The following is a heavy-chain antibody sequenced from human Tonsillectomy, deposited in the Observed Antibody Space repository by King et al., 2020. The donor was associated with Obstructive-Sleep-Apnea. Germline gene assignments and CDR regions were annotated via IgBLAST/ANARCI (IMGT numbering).Heavy chain of an antibody. CDR1: EFTFSNYA. CDR3: AKVGCSGGSCYTLDY. V-gene: IGHV3-23*04. Sequence: VQLVESGGALVQPGGSLRLSCAASEFTFSNYAMSWVRQAPGKGLEWVSGISGSGGSTYYADSVKGRFTISRDNSKNTLYLQMNTLRAEDTAVYYCAKVGCSGGSCYTLDYWGQGTLVTVSS. J-gene: IGHJ4*02. CDR2: ISGSGGST. D-gene: IGHD2-15*01.